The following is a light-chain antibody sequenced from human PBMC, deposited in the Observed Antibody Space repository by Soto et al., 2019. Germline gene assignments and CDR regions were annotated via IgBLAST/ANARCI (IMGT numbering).Light chain of an antibody. J-gene: IGKJ1*01. CDR3: QQYNSYSTWP. Sequence: DILMTQSPSTLSASVGDRVTITCRASQSISSWLAWYQQKPGQAPKLLIYKSSSLESGVPSRFRGSGSGTKFHLTISSLQPDDFATHYCQQYNSYSTWPFGQGTKVEIK. CDR2: KSS. V-gene: IGKV1-5*03. CDR1: QSISSW.